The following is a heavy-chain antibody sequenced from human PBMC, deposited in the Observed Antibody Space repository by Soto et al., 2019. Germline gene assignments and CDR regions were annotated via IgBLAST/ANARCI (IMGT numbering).Heavy chain of an antibody. CDR2: IYYSGST. D-gene: IGHD4-17*01. J-gene: IGHJ4*02. CDR1: CGSISSGDYY. V-gene: IGHV4-30-4*01. CDR3: ARASLYGDYMYYLDY. Sequence: SETLSLTCTVSCGSISSGDYYWSWIRQPPGKGLDWIGYIYYSGSTYYNPSLKSRVTISVDTSNNQFSLKLSSVTAADTAVCYCARASLYGDYMYYLDYWGQGTMVTVSS.